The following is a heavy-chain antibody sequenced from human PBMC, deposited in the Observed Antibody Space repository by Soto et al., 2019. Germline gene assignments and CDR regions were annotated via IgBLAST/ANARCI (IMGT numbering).Heavy chain of an antibody. CDR2: TRPNNGNT. CDR1: GYTFSIYG. V-gene: IGHV1-18*01. CDR3: VRDLDGSGSYYTDY. D-gene: IGHD3-10*01. Sequence: ASVKVSCKASGYTFSIYGINWVRQAPRQGLEWMGWTRPNNGNTKYAQNLQGRVTMTTDTSTSTAYMELRSLRPDDTAVYYCVRDLDGSGSYYTDYWGQGTMVTVYS. J-gene: IGHJ4*02.